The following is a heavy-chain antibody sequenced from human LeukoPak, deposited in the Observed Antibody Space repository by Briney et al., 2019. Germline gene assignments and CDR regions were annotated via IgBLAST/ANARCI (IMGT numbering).Heavy chain of an antibody. V-gene: IGHV4-31*03. CDR1: GGSISSGGYY. D-gene: IGHD3-10*01. J-gene: IGHJ4*02. CDR3: ARVSGRFGEFSYHYFDY. CDR2: IYYSGST. Sequence: SQTLSLTCTVSGGSISSGGYYWSWIRQHPGKGLEWIGYIYYSGSTYYNPSLKSRVTISVDTSKNQFSLKLSSVTAADTAVYYCARVSGRFGEFSYHYFDYWGQGTLVTVSS.